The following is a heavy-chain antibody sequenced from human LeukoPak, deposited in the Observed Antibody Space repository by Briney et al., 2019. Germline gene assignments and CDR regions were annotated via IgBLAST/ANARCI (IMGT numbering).Heavy chain of an antibody. Sequence: SETLSLTCTVSGGSISAYYWSWIRQPPGKGLEWIGEIYHSGSTNYNPSLKSRVTISVDKSKNQFSLKLSSVTAADTAVYYCARGGIAAAGTMDYWGQGTLVTVSS. CDR3: ARGGIAAAGTMDY. V-gene: IGHV4-59*12. D-gene: IGHD6-13*01. CDR1: GGSISAYY. J-gene: IGHJ4*02. CDR2: IYHSGST.